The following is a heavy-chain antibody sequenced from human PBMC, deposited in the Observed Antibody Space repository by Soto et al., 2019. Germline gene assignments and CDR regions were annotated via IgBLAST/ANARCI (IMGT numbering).Heavy chain of an antibody. CDR1: GGSISSGDYY. D-gene: IGHD5-18*01. V-gene: IGHV4-30-4*01. J-gene: IGHJ4*02. CDR3: ARFPGTAMMYYFDY. CDR2: IYYSGST. Sequence: TLSLTCTVSGGSISSGDYYWSWIRQPPGKGLEWIGYIYYSGSTYYNPSLKSRVTISVDTSKNQFSLKLSSVTAADTAVYYCARFPGTAMMYYFDYWGQGTLVTVSS.